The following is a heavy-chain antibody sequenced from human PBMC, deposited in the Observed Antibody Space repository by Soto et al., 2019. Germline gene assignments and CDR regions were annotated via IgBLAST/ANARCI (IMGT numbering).Heavy chain of an antibody. CDR1: GFPFSSYS. D-gene: IGHD5-18*01. CDR3: ARDDTAMVYYYGMDV. V-gene: IGHV3-48*02. CDR2: ISSSSSTI. J-gene: IGHJ6*02. Sequence: PGGSLRLSCAASGFPFSSYSMNWVRQAPGKGLEWVSYISSSSSTIYYADSVKGRFTISRDSAKNSLYLQMNSLRDEDTAVYYCARDDTAMVYYYGMDVWGQGTTVTVSS.